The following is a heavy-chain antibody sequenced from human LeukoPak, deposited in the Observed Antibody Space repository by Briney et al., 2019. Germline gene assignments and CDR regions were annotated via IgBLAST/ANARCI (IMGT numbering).Heavy chain of an antibody. V-gene: IGHV4-59*01. Sequence: SETLSLTCTVSGDSISNYYLSWIRQPPGKGLEWIGYIYYSGSTKYNPSLKGRVTISADTSKNQVSLKLSSVTAADTAVYFCARQSGYYYYWGQGTLVTVSS. CDR2: IYYSGST. J-gene: IGHJ4*02. CDR3: ARQSGYYYY. D-gene: IGHD3-3*01. CDR1: GDSISNYY.